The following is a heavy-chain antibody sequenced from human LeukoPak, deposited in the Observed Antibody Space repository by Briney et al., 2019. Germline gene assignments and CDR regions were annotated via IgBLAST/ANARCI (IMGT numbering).Heavy chain of an antibody. J-gene: IGHJ4*02. V-gene: IGHV4-61*02. CDR3: ASDFGH. CDR1: GGSISSTGYY. Sequence: PSETLSLTCTVSGGSISSTGYYWNWLRQPAGKGLEWIGLIYTSGSTKYNPSLKSRVTISVDTSKNQFSLKLSSVTAADTAMYYCASDFGHWGQGTLVIVSS. CDR2: IYTSGST. D-gene: IGHD3-10*01.